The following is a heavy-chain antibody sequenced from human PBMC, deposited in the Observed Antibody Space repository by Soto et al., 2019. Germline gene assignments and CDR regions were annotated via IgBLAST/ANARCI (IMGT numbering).Heavy chain of an antibody. D-gene: IGHD3-9*01. CDR3: ASRPNYDVSTDYYFYLDS. Sequence: QVQLQESGPGLVKPSGTLSLTCGVSGGSVSSNTWWSWVRQSPGKAPEWIGEVSPSGSFNYNPSLKSRVNISLDKSTNQFSLILTSVTAADTAVYYCASRPNYDVSTDYYFYLDSWGQGALVTVSS. V-gene: IGHV4-4*02. J-gene: IGHJ4*02. CDR1: GGSVSSNTW. CDR2: VSPSGSF.